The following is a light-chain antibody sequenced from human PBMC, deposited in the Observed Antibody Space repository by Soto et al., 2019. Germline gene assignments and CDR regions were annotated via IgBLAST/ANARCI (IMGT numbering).Light chain of an antibody. Sequence: QSVLTQPPSASGTHGQRVTMSCSGSRFNIGSNTVSWYQQLPGTAPKLLIYSNDQRPSGVPDRFSGSKSGSSASLAIRGLQSEDEADYYCAAWDDTLNGPVFGGGTKLTVL. J-gene: IGLJ3*02. CDR2: SND. CDR3: AAWDDTLNGPV. V-gene: IGLV1-44*01. CDR1: RFNIGSNT.